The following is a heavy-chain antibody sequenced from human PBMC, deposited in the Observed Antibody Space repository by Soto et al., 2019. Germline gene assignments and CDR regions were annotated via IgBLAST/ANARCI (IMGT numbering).Heavy chain of an antibody. D-gene: IGHD3-22*01. J-gene: IGHJ5*02. CDR3: ARDYYGSSGYHPHGYDWLDP. Sequence: PSETLSLTCTVSGGSISSGDYYWSWIRQPPGKGLEWIGYIYYSGSTYYNPSLKSRVTISVDTSKNQFPLKLSSVTAADTAVYYCARDYYGSSGYHPHGYDWLDPWGEGTLVTV. CDR1: GGSISSGDYY. V-gene: IGHV4-30-4*01. CDR2: IYYSGST.